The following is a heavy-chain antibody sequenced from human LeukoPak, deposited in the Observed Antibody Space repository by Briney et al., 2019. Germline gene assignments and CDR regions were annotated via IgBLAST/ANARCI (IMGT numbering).Heavy chain of an antibody. CDR1: GSTFSSYA. V-gene: IGHV1-69*05. J-gene: IGHJ5*02. CDR3: ARDPRTHPNYYDSSGLYNWFDP. D-gene: IGHD3-22*01. CDR2: CIGSFCYR. Sequence: SETLSFNSSGSTFSSYAISSVRHWTRQAPARRLECIGSFCYRNYAQKFQGRVTITTDESTSTAYMELSSLRSENTAVYYCARDPRTHPNYYDSSGLYNWFDPWGQGTLVTVSS.